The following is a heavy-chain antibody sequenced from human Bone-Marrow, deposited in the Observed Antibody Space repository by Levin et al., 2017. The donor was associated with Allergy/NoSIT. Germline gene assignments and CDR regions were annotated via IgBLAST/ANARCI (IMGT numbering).Heavy chain of an antibody. D-gene: IGHD2-15*01. Sequence: PGESLKISCAASGFSFNDYTMNWVRQAPGAGLEWVSSISRTGGYIYYGDSVKGRFTISRDNAKNSLYLQMDSLRPEDTAVYYCAAYCAGGSCYAVTEDYWGQGTLVTVSS. CDR1: GFSFNDYT. V-gene: IGHV3-21*01. J-gene: IGHJ4*02. CDR2: ISRTGGYI. CDR3: AAYCAGGSCYAVTEDY.